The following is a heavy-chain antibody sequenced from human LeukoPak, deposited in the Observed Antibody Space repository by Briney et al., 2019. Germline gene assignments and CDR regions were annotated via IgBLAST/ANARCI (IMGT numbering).Heavy chain of an antibody. Sequence: ASVKVSCKTSGGTFSSSAITWVRQAPGQGHEWMGRIIPVLNITTYAQKFQGSVTITADTSTSTVYMELSSLRSEETAVYYCARDQGLTAPPPYGLDVWGQGTTVIVSS. D-gene: IGHD5-18*01. V-gene: IGHV1-69*04. CDR2: IIPVLNIT. CDR3: ARDQGLTAPPPYGLDV. J-gene: IGHJ6*02. CDR1: GGTFSSSA.